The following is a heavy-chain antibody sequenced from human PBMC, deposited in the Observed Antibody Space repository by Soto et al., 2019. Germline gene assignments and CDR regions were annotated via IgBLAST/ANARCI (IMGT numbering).Heavy chain of an antibody. D-gene: IGHD2-2*01. Sequence: QVQLVQSGAEVKKPGSSVKVSCKASVGTFSSYAISWVRQAPGQGLEWMGGISPISDTTNYAQKFQGRVTITAVESTSTAYMELSSLRSEDTAVYYCARSHGSSTSLEIYYYYYYGMDVWGQGTTVTVSS. V-gene: IGHV1-69*01. J-gene: IGHJ6*02. CDR2: ISPISDTT. CDR3: ARSHGSSTSLEIYYYYYYGMDV. CDR1: VGTFSSYA.